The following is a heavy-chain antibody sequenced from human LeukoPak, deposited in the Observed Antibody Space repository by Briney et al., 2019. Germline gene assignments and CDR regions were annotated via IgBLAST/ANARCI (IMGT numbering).Heavy chain of an antibody. D-gene: IGHD2-21*02. V-gene: IGHV3-21*01. CDR3: ARGHNSRAGVTDCCPLDY. CDR1: GFTFSSYG. CDR2: ISSSSSYI. J-gene: IGHJ4*02. Sequence: PGGSLRLSCAASGFTFSSYGMHRVRQAPGKGLEWVSSISSSSSYIYYADSVKGRFTISRDNSKNTLYLQMNSLRAEDTATYFCARGHNSRAGVTDCCPLDYWGQGTLVTVSS.